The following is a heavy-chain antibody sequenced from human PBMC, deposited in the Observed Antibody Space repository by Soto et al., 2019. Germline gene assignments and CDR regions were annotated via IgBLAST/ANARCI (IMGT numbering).Heavy chain of an antibody. CDR3: ARDEPGQKKYCSHTTRHSPYYFHS. CDR2: ISGDSETT. J-gene: IGHJ4*02. V-gene: IGHV3-48*02. CDR1: GFTFCIYG. D-gene: IGHD2-15*01. Sequence: EVQLVESGGGLVQPGGSLRVSCVVSGFTFCIYGINWVRQAPGRGLEWISYISGDSETTYYADSVKGRFNISRNNAKRTAYLQMPGLRDKHTAAYYYARDEPGQKKYCSHTTRHSPYYFHSWGKRAQLALSS.